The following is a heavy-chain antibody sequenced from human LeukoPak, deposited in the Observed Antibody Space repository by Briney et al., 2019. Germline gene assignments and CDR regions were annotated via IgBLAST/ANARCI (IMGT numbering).Heavy chain of an antibody. D-gene: IGHD4-17*01. J-gene: IGHJ4*02. CDR1: GGSISSYY. CDR3: ARVSGRDYGNYADY. V-gene: IGHV4-59*01. CDR2: IYYSGST. Sequence: PSETLSLTCTVSGGSISSYYWSWIRQPPGKGLEWIGYIYYSGSTNYSPSLKSRVTISVDTSKNQFSLKLSSVTAADTAVYYCARVSGRDYGNYADYWGQGTLVTVSS.